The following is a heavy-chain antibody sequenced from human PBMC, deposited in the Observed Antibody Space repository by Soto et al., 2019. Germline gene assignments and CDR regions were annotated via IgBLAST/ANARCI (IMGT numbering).Heavy chain of an antibody. CDR1: GYSITSGFY. D-gene: IGHD3-16*01. CDR2: ISYSAKT. CDR3: TRGAGAPWVRFDS. V-gene: IGHV4-38-2*01. Sequence: SETLSLTCGVSGYSITSGFYWGWVRQSPGKGLEWIGTISYSAKTFYNPSLASRFSMAVDSSKNQFSLRLTSVTAADTAPYYCTRGAGAPWVRFDSWGRGILVTVSS. J-gene: IGHJ4*02.